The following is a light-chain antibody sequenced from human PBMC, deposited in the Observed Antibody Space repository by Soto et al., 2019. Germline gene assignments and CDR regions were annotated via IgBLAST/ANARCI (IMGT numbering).Light chain of an antibody. CDR3: AAWDDSLSAVV. CDR2: SND. Sequence: QSVLTQPPSASGTHGQRVTISCSGSSSNIGGSSVNWYQHLPGTAPKLIIYSNDLRPSGVPDRFSGSRSGTSASLAISGLRSEDETDYYCAAWDDSLSAVVFGGGTKLTVL. V-gene: IGLV1-47*02. CDR1: SSNIGGSS. J-gene: IGLJ2*01.